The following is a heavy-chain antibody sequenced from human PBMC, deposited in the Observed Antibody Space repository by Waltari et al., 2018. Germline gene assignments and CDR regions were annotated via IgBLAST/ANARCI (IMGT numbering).Heavy chain of an antibody. CDR3: ARARSGYYYYFDY. V-gene: IGHV4-4*07. Sequence: QVQLQESGPGLVKPSETLSLTCTVSGGSISSYYWNWIRQPAGKGLEWIGRIYSSGSADHNPPLKSRVTMSVDTSKNQFSLQLSSVTAADTAVYYCARARSGYYYYFDYWGQGTLVTVSS. J-gene: IGHJ4*02. CDR2: IYSSGSA. CDR1: GGSISSYY. D-gene: IGHD3-3*01.